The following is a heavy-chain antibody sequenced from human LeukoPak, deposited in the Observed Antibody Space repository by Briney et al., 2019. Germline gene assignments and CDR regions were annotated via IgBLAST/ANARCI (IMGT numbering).Heavy chain of an antibody. CDR2: IYYSGST. Sequence: KSSETLSLTCTVSGGSISSYYWSWIRQPPGKGLEWIGYIYYSGSTNYNPSLKSRVTISVDTSKNQFSLKLSSVTAADTAVYYCARLMIVDVKWFDPWGQGTLVTVYS. V-gene: IGHV4-59*08. D-gene: IGHD3-22*01. CDR3: ARLMIVDVKWFDP. J-gene: IGHJ5*02. CDR1: GGSISSYY.